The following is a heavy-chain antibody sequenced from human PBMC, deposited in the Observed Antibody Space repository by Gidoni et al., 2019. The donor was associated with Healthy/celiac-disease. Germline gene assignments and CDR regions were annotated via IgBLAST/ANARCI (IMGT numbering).Heavy chain of an antibody. CDR2: ISAYNGNT. CDR3: ARDSTYDYIWGSYRYNWFDP. CDR1: GYTFTSYG. V-gene: IGHV1-18*01. D-gene: IGHD3-16*02. J-gene: IGHJ5*02. Sequence: QVQLVQSGAEVKKPGASVKVSCKASGYTFTSYGISWVRQAPGQGLEWMGWISAYNGNTNYAQKLQGRVTMTTDTSTSTAYMELRSLRSDDTAVYYCARDSTYDYIWGSYRYNWFDPWGQGTLVTVSS.